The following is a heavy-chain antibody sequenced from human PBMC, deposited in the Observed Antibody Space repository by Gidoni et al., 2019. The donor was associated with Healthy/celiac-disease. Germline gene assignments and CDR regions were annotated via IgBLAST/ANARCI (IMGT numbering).Heavy chain of an antibody. CDR3: AKDIQSRGPSRVNWFDP. CDR1: GFTFSSYA. D-gene: IGHD5-12*01. J-gene: IGHJ5*02. Sequence: EVQLLESGGGLVQPGGSLRLSCAASGFTFSSYAMSWVRQAPGKGLEWVSAISGSGGSTYYADSVKGRFTISRDNSKNTLYLQMNSLRAEDTAVYYCAKDIQSRGPSRVNWFDPWGQGTLVTVSS. CDR2: ISGSGGST. V-gene: IGHV3-23*01.